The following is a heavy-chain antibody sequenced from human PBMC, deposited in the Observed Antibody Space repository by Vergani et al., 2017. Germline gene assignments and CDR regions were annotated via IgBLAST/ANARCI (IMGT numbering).Heavy chain of an antibody. V-gene: IGHV4-34*01. Sequence: QVQLQQWGAGLLKPSETLSLTCAVYGGSFSGYYWSWIRQPPGKGLEWIGEINHSGSTNYNPSLKSRVTISVDTSKNQFSLKLSSVTAADTAVYYCARGSIAARPAPAYWGQGTLVTVSS. D-gene: IGHD6-6*01. CDR2: INHSGST. J-gene: IGHJ4*02. CDR1: GGSFSGYY. CDR3: ARGSIAARPAPAY.